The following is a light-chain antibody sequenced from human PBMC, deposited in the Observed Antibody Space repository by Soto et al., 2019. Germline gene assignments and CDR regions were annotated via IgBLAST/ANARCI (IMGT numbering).Light chain of an antibody. J-gene: IGLJ2*01. CDR2: DNN. Sequence: QSVLTQPPSVSAAPGQTVTISCSGSSSNIGENDVSWYQQIPGTAPKLLIYDNNKRPSGIPDRFSGSKSGTSATLGITGLQTGDEADYYCGTWDSSLSAVFGGGTKLTVL. CDR1: SSNIGEND. CDR3: GTWDSSLSAV. V-gene: IGLV1-51*01.